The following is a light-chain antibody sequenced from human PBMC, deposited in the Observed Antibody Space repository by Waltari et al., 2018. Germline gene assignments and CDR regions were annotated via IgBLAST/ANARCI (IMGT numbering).Light chain of an antibody. CDR1: TGAVTSTHY. CDR3: LLSYSGTRV. V-gene: IGLV7-46*01. Sequence: QAVVTPEPSLTVSPGGTVTLTCGSNTGAVTSTHYSYWFQQKPGQAPRTLIYDTNRRHSETPARFSGSLLGDKAALTLSGAQPEDEADYYCLLSYSGTRVFGTGTKVTVL. J-gene: IGLJ1*01. CDR2: DTN.